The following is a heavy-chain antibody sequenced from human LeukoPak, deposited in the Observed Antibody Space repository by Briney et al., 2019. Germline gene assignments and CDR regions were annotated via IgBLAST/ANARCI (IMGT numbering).Heavy chain of an antibody. V-gene: IGHV1-18*01. CDR2: ISAYNGNT. J-gene: IGHJ4*02. D-gene: IGHD3-22*01. CDR1: GYTFTSYG. Sequence: GASVKVSCKASGYTFTSYGISWVRQAPGQGLEWMGWISAYNGNTNYAQKLQGRVTMTTDTSTSTAYMELRSLRSDDTAVYYCARDWPYYDSSGYKFDYWGQGTLVTVSS. CDR3: ARDWPYYDSSGYKFDY.